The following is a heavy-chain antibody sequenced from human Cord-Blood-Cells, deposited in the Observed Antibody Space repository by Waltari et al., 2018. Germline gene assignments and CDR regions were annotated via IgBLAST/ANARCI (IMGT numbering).Heavy chain of an antibody. D-gene: IGHD3-10*01. CDR1: GGSFSGYY. J-gene: IGHJ6*02. CDR3: ARGGMVRGVAPYYYYGMDV. Sequence: QVQLQQWGAGLLKPSETLSLTCAVYGGSFSGYYWRWIRQPPGKGLEWIGEINHSESTNYNPSLKSRVTISVDTSKNQFSLKLSSVTAADTAVYYCARGGMVRGVAPYYYYGMDVWGQGTTVTVS. V-gene: IGHV4-34*01. CDR2: INHSEST.